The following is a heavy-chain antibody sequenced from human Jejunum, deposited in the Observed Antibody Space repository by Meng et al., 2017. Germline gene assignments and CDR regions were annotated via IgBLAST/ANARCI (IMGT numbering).Heavy chain of an antibody. CDR1: CDSFNSPDYY. Sequence: QVQLPESGPGLVKPSQTLSLTCTVSCDSFNSPDYYWSWIRQPPEKGLEWIGYIYYSGSTYYNPSLKSRVSISGDTSNKQFSLKLTSVTAADTAVYYCARSPYSGSALPFFDYWGQGSLVTVSS. CDR2: IYYSGST. J-gene: IGHJ4*02. D-gene: IGHD1-26*01. CDR3: ARSPYSGSALPFFDY. V-gene: IGHV4-30-4*01.